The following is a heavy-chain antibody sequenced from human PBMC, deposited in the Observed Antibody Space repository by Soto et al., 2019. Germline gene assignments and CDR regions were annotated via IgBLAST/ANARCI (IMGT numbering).Heavy chain of an antibody. CDR1: GGSISSYY. Sequence: SETLSLTCTVSGGSISSYYWSWIRQPPGKGLEWIGYIYYSGSTNYNPSLKSRVTISVDTSKNQFSLKLSSVTAAETAVYYCAGHEDKPRLRYFDWLLPYYFDYWGQGTLVTVSS. CDR3: AGHEDKPRLRYFDWLLPYYFDY. V-gene: IGHV4-59*01. J-gene: IGHJ4*02. CDR2: IYYSGST. D-gene: IGHD3-9*01.